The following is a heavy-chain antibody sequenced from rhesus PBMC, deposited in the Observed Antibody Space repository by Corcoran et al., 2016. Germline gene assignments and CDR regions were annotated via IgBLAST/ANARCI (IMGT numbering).Heavy chain of an antibody. CDR3: ARLTSGYYTL. CDR2: INTGGGSQ. Sequence: EVQLVESGGGLVQPGGSLRLSCTGYGFTFGSYYMYWVRRAPEKGVEWVSVINTGGGSQWCTDAVKVRVTISKENAKNTLYLQMDSLRAEDTAVYYCARLTSGYYTLWGQGVLVTVSS. V-gene: IGHV3-8*01. D-gene: IGHD3-28*01. CDR1: GFTFGSYY. J-gene: IGHJ4*01.